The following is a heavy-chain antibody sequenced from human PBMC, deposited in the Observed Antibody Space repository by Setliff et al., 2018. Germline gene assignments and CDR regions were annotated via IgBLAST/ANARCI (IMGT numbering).Heavy chain of an antibody. CDR1: GFTFSSYR. V-gene: IGHV3-30*02. CDR2: IWDDGGNK. D-gene: IGHD3-9*01. J-gene: IGHJ4*02. Sequence: GGSLRLSCAASGFTFSSYRMHWVRQAPGKGLEWVAVIWDDGGNKYHADSVKGRFTISRDNSKNTVYLQMNSLRAEDTAVYYCAKELRYFDWAPYYFDYWGQGTLVTVSS. CDR3: AKELRYFDWAPYYFDY.